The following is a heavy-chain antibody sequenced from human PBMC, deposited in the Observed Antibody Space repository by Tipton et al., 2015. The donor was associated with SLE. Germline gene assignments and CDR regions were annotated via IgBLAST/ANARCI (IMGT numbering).Heavy chain of an antibody. D-gene: IGHD3-10*01. CDR2: IYISGST. J-gene: IGHJ3*01. CDR1: GGSLRNYH. Sequence: LRLSCTVSGGSLRNYHWTWIRQPPGKGLEWIGNIYISGSTNYNPPLKSRLTISMDTSKNQFSLMVNSVTAADTAVYYCARALDYGSGSPNAFDFWGQGTLVTVSS. V-gene: IGHV4-4*08. CDR3: ARALDYGSGSPNAFDF.